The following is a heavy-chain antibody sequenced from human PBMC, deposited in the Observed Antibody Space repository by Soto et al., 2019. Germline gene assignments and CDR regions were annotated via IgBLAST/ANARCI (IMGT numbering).Heavy chain of an antibody. CDR2: INPNSGGT. D-gene: IGHD6-13*01. CDR1: GYTFTGYY. CDR3: ARDRGAAAGRTYYFDY. V-gene: IGHV1-2*04. Sequence: ASVKVSCKASGYTFTGYYIHWVRQAPGQGLEWMGWINPNSGGTNYAQKFQGWVTMTRDTSISTAYMELSRLRSDDTAVYYCARDRGAAAGRTYYFDYWGQGTLVTVSS. J-gene: IGHJ4*02.